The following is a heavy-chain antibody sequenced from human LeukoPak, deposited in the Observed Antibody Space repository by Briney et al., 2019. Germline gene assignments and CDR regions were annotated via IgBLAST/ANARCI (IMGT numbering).Heavy chain of an antibody. CDR2: INPGNGNT. D-gene: IGHD6-19*01. Sequence: ASVKVSCKASGYTFTSYAMHWVRQAPGQGREWMGWINPGNGNTKYSQKFQDRVTITRDTSASTAYMELSSLRSEDTAVYYWGRDGASGWDYYYYGMYVWGQGTTVTVSS. J-gene: IGHJ6*02. V-gene: IGHV1-3*01. CDR1: GYTFTSYA. CDR3: GRDGASGWDYYYYGMYV.